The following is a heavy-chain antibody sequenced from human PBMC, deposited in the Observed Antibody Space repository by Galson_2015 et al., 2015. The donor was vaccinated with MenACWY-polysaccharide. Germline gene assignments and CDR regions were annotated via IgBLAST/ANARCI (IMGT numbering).Heavy chain of an antibody. J-gene: IGHJ3*02. CDR3: ARDRGSYDAYDI. D-gene: IGHD5-18*01. V-gene: IGHV3-48*03. CDR1: GFTFSTYE. Sequence: SLRLSCAASGFTFSTYEMNWVRQSPEKGLQWIAYISGGGAMIHYADSVEGRFYLSRENAKESLYLEMNSLTAEDTGLYYCARDRGSYDAYDIWGQGTVVTVSS. CDR2: ISGGGAMI.